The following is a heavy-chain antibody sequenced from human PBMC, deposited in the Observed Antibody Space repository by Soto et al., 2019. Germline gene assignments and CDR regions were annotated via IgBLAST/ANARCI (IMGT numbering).Heavy chain of an antibody. J-gene: IGHJ6*02. D-gene: IGHD2-8*01. V-gene: IGHV4-39*02. CDR1: GGSISSSSYY. CDR2: IYYTGST. CDR3: ARLYPYSYYYGMDV. Sequence: PSETLSLTCTVSGGSISSSSYYWGWIRQPPGKGLEWIGSIYYTGSTYYNPSLKSRLTISIDRSKNHFSLKLSSVTAADTAVYYCARLYPYSYYYGMDVWGRGTTVTVSS.